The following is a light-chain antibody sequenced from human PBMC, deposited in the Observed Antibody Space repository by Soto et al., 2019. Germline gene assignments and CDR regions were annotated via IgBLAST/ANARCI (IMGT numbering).Light chain of an antibody. CDR3: PQSNKTTRT. Sequence: IEVTQCPSSLAASVGDRVTLTCRASQTSGTYLNWYRHKSGAAPELILDEASPLQRVGPSMFRGGAAGTYFTLTSSSLQLDDFATYSCPQSNKTTRTFGPGTKVEI. CDR2: EAS. J-gene: IGKJ1*01. CDR1: QTSGTY. V-gene: IGKV1-39*01.